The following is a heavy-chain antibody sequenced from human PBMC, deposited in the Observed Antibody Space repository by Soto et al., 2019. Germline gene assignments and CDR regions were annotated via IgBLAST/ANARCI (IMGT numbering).Heavy chain of an antibody. D-gene: IGHD6-6*01. V-gene: IGHV3-23*01. J-gene: IGHJ6*02. CDR2: ISGSGGST. CDR3: AKDLVSSSSPPNYYGMDV. Sequence: GESLKISCAASGFTFSSYAMSWVRQAPGKGLEWVSAISGSGGSTYYADSVKGRFTISRDNSKNTLYLQMNSLRAEDTAVYYFAKDLVSSSSPPNYYGMDVWGQGTTVTVSS. CDR1: GFTFSSYA.